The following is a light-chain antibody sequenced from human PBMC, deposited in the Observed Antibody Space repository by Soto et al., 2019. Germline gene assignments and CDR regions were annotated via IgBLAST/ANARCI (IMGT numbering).Light chain of an antibody. J-gene: IGKJ2*01. Sequence: EIVLTQSPGTLSLSPGERATLSCRASQSVSSNYLAWYQQKPGQAPRLLMYGASSRATGIPDRFSGSGSGTDFTITISRLEPEDFAVYYCQQYDTSPPVYTFDQGTKLEIK. V-gene: IGKV3-20*01. CDR3: QQYDTSPPVYT. CDR1: QSVSSNY. CDR2: GAS.